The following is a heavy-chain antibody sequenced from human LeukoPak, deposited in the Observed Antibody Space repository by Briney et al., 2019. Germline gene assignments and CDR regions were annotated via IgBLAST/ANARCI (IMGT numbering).Heavy chain of an antibody. CDR1: GFTFSDYY. D-gene: IGHD6-6*01. V-gene: IGHV3-11*04. J-gene: IGHJ4*02. Sequence: PGGSLRLSCAASGFTFSDYYMSWIRQAPGKGLEWVSYISSSDSPRFYADSVKGRFTISRDNAKNSLYLQMNSLRAEDTAVYYCASIAARRTYWGQGTLVTVSS. CDR2: ISSSDSPR. CDR3: ASIAARRTY.